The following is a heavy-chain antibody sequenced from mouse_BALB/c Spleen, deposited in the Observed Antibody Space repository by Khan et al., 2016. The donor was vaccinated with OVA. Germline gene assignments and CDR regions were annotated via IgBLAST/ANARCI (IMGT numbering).Heavy chain of an antibody. J-gene: IGHJ1*01. V-gene: IGHV9-1*02. CDR3: ARGASYWYFDV. CDR2: INTYTGEP. Sequence: QIQLVQSGPELKKPGETVKISCKASGYTFTNYGMNWVKQAPGKGLKWMGWINTYTGEPTYADDFKGRFAFSLETSASTAYLQINNLKNEVRATYFCARGASYWYFDVWGAGTTVIVSS. CDR1: GYTFTNYG.